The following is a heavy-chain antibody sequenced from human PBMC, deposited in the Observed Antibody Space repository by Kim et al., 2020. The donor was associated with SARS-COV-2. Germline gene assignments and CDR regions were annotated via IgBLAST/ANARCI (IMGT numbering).Heavy chain of an antibody. Sequence: SVQGRFTISRDKSKNTLYLQMNSRRAEDTAVYYCAKGRPYGSGSTDLDYWGQGTLVTVSS. CDR3: AKGRPYGSGSTDLDY. J-gene: IGHJ4*02. D-gene: IGHD3-10*01. V-gene: IGHV3-23*01.